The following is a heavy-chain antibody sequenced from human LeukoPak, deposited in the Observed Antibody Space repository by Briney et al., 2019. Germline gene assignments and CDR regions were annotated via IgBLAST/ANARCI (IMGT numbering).Heavy chain of an antibody. J-gene: IGHJ4*02. V-gene: IGHV3-48*01. D-gene: IGHD3-22*01. CDR3: ARGPNYYDSSGYYAFDY. CDR2: ISSSSSTI. CDR1: GFTFSSYS. Sequence: GGSLRLSCAASGFTFSSYSMNWVRQAPGKGLEWVSYISSSSSTICYADSVKGRFTISRDNAKNSLYLQMNSLRAEDTAVYYCARGPNYYDSSGYYAFDYWGQGTLVTVSS.